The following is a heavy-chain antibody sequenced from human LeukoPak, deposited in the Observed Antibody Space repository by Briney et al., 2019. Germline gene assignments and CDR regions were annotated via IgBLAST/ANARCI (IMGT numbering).Heavy chain of an antibody. Sequence: GGSLRLSCAASGFTFSSYWMSWVRQAPGKGLEWVANIKQDGSEKYYVDSVKGRFTISRDTAKDSLYLQMNSLRAEDTAVYYCAREYCSGGSCYFSMDVWGQGTTVTVSS. V-gene: IGHV3-7*01. CDR3: AREYCSGGSCYFSMDV. J-gene: IGHJ6*02. CDR2: IKQDGSEK. CDR1: GFTFSSYW. D-gene: IGHD2-15*01.